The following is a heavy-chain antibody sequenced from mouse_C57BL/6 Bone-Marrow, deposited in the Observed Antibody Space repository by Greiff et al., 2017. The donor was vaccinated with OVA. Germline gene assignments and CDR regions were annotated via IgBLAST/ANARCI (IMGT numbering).Heavy chain of an antibody. CDR3: ARQDYPRYWYFDV. CDR1: GYTFTSYW. J-gene: IGHJ1*03. D-gene: IGHD2-4*01. V-gene: IGHV1-64*01. Sequence: VQLQQPGAELVKPGASVKLSCKASGYTFTSYWMHWVKQRPGQGLEWIGMIHPNSGSTNYNEKFKSKATLTVDKSSSTAYMQLSSLTSEDSVYYCARQDYPRYWYFDVWGTGTTVTVSS. CDR2: IHPNSGST.